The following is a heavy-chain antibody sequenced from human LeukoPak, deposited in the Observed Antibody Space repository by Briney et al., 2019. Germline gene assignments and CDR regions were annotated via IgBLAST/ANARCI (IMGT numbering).Heavy chain of an antibody. V-gene: IGHV4-59*01. CDR1: AGSISSYY. D-gene: IGHD3-16*01. J-gene: IGHJ6*02. CDR2: IYSSGST. Sequence: SETLSLTCTVSAGSISSYYWSWIRQPPGKGLEWIGYIYSSGSTNYNPSLKSRVTISVDTSKDQFSLKLSSVTAADTAVYYCARVDEGGYYYYGMDVWGQGTTVTVSS. CDR3: ARVDEGGYYYYGMDV.